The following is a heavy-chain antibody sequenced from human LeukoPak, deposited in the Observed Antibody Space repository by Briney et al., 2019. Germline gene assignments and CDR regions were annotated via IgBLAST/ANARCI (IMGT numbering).Heavy chain of an antibody. Sequence: GGSLRLSCAASGFTFSSYAMSWVRQAPGKGLEWVSAISGSGGSTYYADSVKGRFTISRDNSKNTLYLQMNSLRAEDTAVYYCAKGGNDSSGYHWAYYFDYWGQGTLVTVSS. CDR2: ISGSGGST. CDR1: GFTFSSYA. CDR3: AKGGNDSSGYHWAYYFDY. V-gene: IGHV3-23*01. D-gene: IGHD3-22*01. J-gene: IGHJ4*02.